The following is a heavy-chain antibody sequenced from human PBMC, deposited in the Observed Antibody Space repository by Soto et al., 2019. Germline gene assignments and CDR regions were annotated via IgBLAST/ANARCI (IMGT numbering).Heavy chain of an antibody. D-gene: IGHD2-2*01. CDR1: GGSISSYY. J-gene: IGHJ3*02. CDR3: ARVTLVPAAPHGDAFDI. CDR2: IYTSGST. Sequence: SETLSLTCTVSGGSISSYYWSWIRQPAGKGLEWIGRIYTSGSTNYNPSLKSRVTMSVDTSKNQFSLKLSSVTAADTAVYYCARVTLVPAAPHGDAFDIWPRDNGHRLL. V-gene: IGHV4-4*07.